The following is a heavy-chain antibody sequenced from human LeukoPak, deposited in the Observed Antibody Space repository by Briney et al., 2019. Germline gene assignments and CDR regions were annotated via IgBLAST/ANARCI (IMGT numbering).Heavy chain of an antibody. CDR2: INPNSGGT. V-gene: IGHV1-2*02. J-gene: IGHJ4*02. Sequence: GASVKVSCKASGYTFTGYYMHWVRQAPGQGLEWMGWINPNSGGTNYAQKFQGRVTMTRDTSINTAYMELSRLRSDDTAVYYCARGPGYCSGTSCYEIDHWGQGTLVTVSS. D-gene: IGHD2-2*01. CDR3: ARGPGYCSGTSCYEIDH. CDR1: GYTFTGYY.